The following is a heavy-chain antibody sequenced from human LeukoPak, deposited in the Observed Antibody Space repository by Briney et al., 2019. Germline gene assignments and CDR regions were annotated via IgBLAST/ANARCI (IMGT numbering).Heavy chain of an antibody. CDR1: GGTFSSYA. CDR2: IIPIFVTA. Sequence: SVKVSCKASGGTFSSYAISWVRQAPGQGLEWMGGIIPIFVTANYAQKFQGRVTITTDESTSTAYMELSSLSSEDTAVYYCAREATAHYSSSPDWGQGTLVTVYS. D-gene: IGHD6-6*01. V-gene: IGHV1-69*05. CDR3: AREATAHYSSSPD. J-gene: IGHJ4*02.